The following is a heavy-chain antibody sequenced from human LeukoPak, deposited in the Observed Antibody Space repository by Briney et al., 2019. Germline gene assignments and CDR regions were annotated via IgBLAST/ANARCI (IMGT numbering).Heavy chain of an antibody. Sequence: PGGSLRLSCAASRFTLSSYAMSSVRQAPGKGLEWVSAISVSGGSTYYADSVKGRFTISRDNSKNTLYLQMNSLRAEDTAVYYCANLGAYGYCSGGSCYRSDYWGQGTLVTVSS. J-gene: IGHJ4*02. CDR2: ISVSGGST. CDR3: ANLGAYGYCSGGSCYRSDY. V-gene: IGHV3-23*01. D-gene: IGHD2-15*01. CDR1: RFTLSSYA.